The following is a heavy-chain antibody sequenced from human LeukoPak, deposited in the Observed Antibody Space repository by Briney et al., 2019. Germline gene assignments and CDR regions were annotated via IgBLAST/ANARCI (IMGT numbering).Heavy chain of an antibody. J-gene: IGHJ3*02. CDR1: GGSISSYY. D-gene: IGHD6-13*01. CDR2: IYYSGST. CDR3: ARSFPPETIAAAPGAFDI. Sequence: PSETLSLTCTVSGGSISSYYWSWIRQPPGKGLEWIGYIYYSGSTNYNPSLKSRVTISVDTSKNQFSLKLSSVTAADTAVYYCARSFPPETIAAAPGAFDIWGQGTMVTVSS. V-gene: IGHV4-59*01.